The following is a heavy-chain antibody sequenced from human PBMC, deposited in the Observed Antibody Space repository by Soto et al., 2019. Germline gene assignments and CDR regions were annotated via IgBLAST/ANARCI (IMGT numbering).Heavy chain of an antibody. Sequence: QVKLVQSGAEVKKPGASVKVSCQTSGYTFFSYGITWVRQAPGQGLEWMGWVSGYNGHTNYAQKFQDRVTMTRDISTTTAFMELRNLRSDDTAVYYCARLLGPTSSENRFDPWGQGTLVTVSS. J-gene: IGHJ5*02. D-gene: IGHD1-26*01. V-gene: IGHV1-18*01. CDR3: ARLLGPTSSENRFDP. CDR1: GYTFFSYG. CDR2: VSGYNGHT.